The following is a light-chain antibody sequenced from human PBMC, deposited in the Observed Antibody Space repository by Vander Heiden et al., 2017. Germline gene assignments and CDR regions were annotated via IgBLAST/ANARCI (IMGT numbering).Light chain of an antibody. Sequence: SNELTQPPSVSESPGQTASITCSGDKLGDKFVSWYQQKSGQSPALVIYQDTKRPSGVPERFSGSNSGNTATLTISGTQAMDEADYYCQAWDSSTVVFGGGTKLTVL. CDR2: QDT. J-gene: IGLJ2*01. CDR3: QAWDSSTVV. CDR1: KLGDKF. V-gene: IGLV3-1*01.